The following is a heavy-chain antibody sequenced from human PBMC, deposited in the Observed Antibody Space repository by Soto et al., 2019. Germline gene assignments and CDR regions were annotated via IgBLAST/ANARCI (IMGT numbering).Heavy chain of an antibody. D-gene: IGHD1-1*01. Sequence: GASVKVSCKASGYTFTSYGISWVRQAPGQGLEWMGWISAYNGNTNYAQKLQGRVTMTTDTSTSTAYMELRSLRSDDTAVYYCAREATGTYVSLYGMDVWGQGTTVTVSS. CDR3: AREATGTYVSLYGMDV. V-gene: IGHV1-18*04. J-gene: IGHJ6*02. CDR2: ISAYNGNT. CDR1: GYTFTSYG.